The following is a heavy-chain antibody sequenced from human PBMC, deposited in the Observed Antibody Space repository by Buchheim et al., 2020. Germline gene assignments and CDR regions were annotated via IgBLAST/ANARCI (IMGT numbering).Heavy chain of an antibody. CDR2: MYTSGST. V-gene: IGHV4-4*07. CDR3: ARDPSGWYKYFDY. J-gene: IGHJ4*02. D-gene: IGHD6-19*01. Sequence: QVHLQESGPGLVKPSETLSLKCTVSGGSISTYYSSWIRQPAGKGLEWIGRMYTSGSTNYNPSLKSRVTMLVDTSKTQFYLKLRSVTAADTAVYYCARDPSGWYKYFDYWGQGIL. CDR1: GGSISTYY.